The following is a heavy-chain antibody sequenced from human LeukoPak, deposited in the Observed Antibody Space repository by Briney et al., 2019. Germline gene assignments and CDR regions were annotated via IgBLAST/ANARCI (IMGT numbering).Heavy chain of an antibody. J-gene: IGHJ4*02. D-gene: IGHD1-26*01. CDR3: ARDSSGSLDY. Sequence: GGSLRLSCAASGFTFSSYGMHWVCQAPGKGLEWVAFIRYDGSHKYYADSVKGRFTISRDNSKNTLYLQMNSLRAEDTAVYYCARDSSGSLDYWGQGTLVTVSS. V-gene: IGHV3-30*02. CDR2: IRYDGSHK. CDR1: GFTFSSYG.